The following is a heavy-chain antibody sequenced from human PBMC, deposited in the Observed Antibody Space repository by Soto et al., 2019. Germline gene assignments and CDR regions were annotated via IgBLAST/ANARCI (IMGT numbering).Heavy chain of an antibody. J-gene: IGHJ6*02. D-gene: IGHD5-12*01. Sequence: GESLKISCKGSGYSFTSYWIGWVRQMPGKGLEWMGIIYPGDSDTRYSPSFQGQVTISADKSISTAYLQWSSLKASDTAMYYCARSTTTPHYYYGMDVWGQGTTVTVSS. CDR2: IYPGDSDT. CDR1: GYSFTSYW. V-gene: IGHV5-51*01. CDR3: ARSTTTPHYYYGMDV.